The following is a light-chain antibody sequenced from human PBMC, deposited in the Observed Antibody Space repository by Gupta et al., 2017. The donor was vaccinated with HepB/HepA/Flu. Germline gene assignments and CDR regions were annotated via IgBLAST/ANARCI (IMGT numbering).Light chain of an antibody. CDR3: QQDNEWPLT. Sequence: IVMTQCPATLSVSPGERATLSCRASQSVTSKLAWYQQKPGQAPRLLIYGASARATGIPARFSGSGSGTEFTLTISILHSEDFAVYHCQQDNEWPLTFGQGTRLEIK. CDR1: QSVTSK. J-gene: IGKJ5*01. V-gene: IGKV3-15*01. CDR2: GAS.